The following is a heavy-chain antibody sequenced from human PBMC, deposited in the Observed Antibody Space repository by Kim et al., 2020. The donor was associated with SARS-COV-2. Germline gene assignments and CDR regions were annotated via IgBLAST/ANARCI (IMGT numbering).Heavy chain of an antibody. Sequence: YYADSVKGRFTISRDNSKNTLYLQMNSLRAEDTAVYYCARSTSRYGCFDYWGQGTLVTVSS. D-gene: IGHD2-2*01. CDR3: ARSTSRYGCFDY. V-gene: IGHV3-23*01. J-gene: IGHJ4*02.